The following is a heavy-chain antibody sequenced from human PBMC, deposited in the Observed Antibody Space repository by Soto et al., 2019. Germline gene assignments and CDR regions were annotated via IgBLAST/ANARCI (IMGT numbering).Heavy chain of an antibody. CDR2: ISGSGVNT. Sequence: EVQLLESGGGLVQPGGSLRLSCAASGFTFSSYAVSWVRQAPGKGLEWVSAISGSGVNTYYADSVKGRFTISRDNSKNRRYLQMNSLRAEDTAVYYCAKEGQQLGGGYFDYWGQGTLVTVSS. D-gene: IGHD6-13*01. V-gene: IGHV3-23*01. J-gene: IGHJ4*02. CDR3: AKEGQQLGGGYFDY. CDR1: GFTFSSYA.